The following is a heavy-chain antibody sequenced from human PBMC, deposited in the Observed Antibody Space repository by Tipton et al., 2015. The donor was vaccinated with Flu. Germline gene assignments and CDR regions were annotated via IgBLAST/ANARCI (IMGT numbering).Heavy chain of an antibody. CDR1: GFTFSSYG. CDR3: ARDLIWFGESLGYGMDV. J-gene: IGHJ6*02. CDR2: IWYDGSNK. D-gene: IGHD3-10*01. V-gene: IGHV3-33*01. Sequence: SLRLSCAASGFTFSSYGMHWVRQAPGKGLEWVAVIWYDGSNKYYADSVKGRFTISRDNSKNTLYLQMNSLRAEDTAVYYCARDLIWFGESLGYGMDVWGQGTTVTVSS.